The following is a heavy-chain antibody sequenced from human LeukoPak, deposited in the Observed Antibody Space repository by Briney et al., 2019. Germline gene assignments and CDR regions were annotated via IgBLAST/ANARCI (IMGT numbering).Heavy chain of an antibody. D-gene: IGHD2-15*01. V-gene: IGHV3-30-3*01. Sequence: GGSLRLSCAASGFTFSSYAMHWVRQAPGKGLEWVAVISYDGSNKYYADSVKGRFTISRDNSKNTLYLQMNSLRAEDTAVYYCARDAPRYCSGGFCYKDYYYGMDVWGQGTTVTVSS. J-gene: IGHJ6*02. CDR2: ISYDGSNK. CDR3: ARDAPRYCSGGFCYKDYYYGMDV. CDR1: GFTFSSYA.